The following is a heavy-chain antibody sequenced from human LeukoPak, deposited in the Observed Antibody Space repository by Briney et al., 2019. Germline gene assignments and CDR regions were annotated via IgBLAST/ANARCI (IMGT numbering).Heavy chain of an antibody. CDR1: GDSVSSNSAA. CDR2: TYYRSKWYN. CDR3: ARGGFTGTTTPVDYYYYGMDV. D-gene: IGHD1-7*01. J-gene: IGHJ6*02. Sequence: SQTLSLTCAISGDSVSSNSAAWNWIRQSPSRGLEWLGRTYYRSKWYNDYAVSVKSRITINPDTSKNQFSLQLNSVTPEDTAVYYCARGGFTGTTTPVDYYYYGMDVWGQGTTVTVSS. V-gene: IGHV6-1*01.